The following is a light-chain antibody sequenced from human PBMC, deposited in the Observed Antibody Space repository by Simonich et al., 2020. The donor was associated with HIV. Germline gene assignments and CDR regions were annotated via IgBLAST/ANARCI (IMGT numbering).Light chain of an antibody. CDR2: GAS. CDR1: QSVSSN. J-gene: IGKJ2*01. Sequence: EIVLTQSPATLSLSPGERPTLSCRASQSVSSNLAWYQQKPGQAPRLLIYGASTRATCIPARFSGSGSGTEFTLTISSLQSEDFAVYYCQQYNIWPPKYTFGQGTKLEIK. V-gene: IGKV3-15*01. CDR3: QQYNIWPPKYT.